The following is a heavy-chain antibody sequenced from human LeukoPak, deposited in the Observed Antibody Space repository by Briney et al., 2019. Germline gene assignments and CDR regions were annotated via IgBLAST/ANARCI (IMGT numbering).Heavy chain of an antibody. D-gene: IGHD3-22*01. CDR2: IYHSGST. V-gene: IGHV4-30-2*01. J-gene: IGHJ4*02. Sequence: SQTLSLTCTVSGGSISSGGYYWSWIWQPPGKGLEWIGYIYHSGSTYYNPSLKSRVTISVDRSKNQFSLKLSSVTAADTAVYYCARSPGYYDSSGYRLDYWGQGTLVTVSS. CDR1: GGSISSGGYY. CDR3: ARSPGYYDSSGYRLDY.